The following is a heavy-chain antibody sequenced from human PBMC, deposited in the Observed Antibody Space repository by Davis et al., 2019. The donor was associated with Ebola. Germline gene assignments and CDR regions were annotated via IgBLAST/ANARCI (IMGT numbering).Heavy chain of an antibody. CDR3: AREESAYCGGDCDAFDI. Sequence: SVKVSCKASGGTFSSYAISWVRQAPGQGLEWMGGIIPIFGTANYAQKFQGRVTMTRDTSTSTVYMELSSLRSEDTAVYYCAREESAYCGGDCDAFDIWGQGTMVTVSS. D-gene: IGHD2-21*01. CDR2: IIPIFGTA. J-gene: IGHJ3*02. CDR1: GGTFSSYA. V-gene: IGHV1-69*05.